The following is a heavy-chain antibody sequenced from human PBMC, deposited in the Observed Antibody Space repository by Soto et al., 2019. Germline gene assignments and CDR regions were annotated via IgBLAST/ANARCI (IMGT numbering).Heavy chain of an antibody. CDR2: KHHSGST. V-gene: IGHV4-4*02. CDR3: AYSSGWWRLDV. CDR1: GGSINNGYW. D-gene: IGHD6-19*01. J-gene: IGHJ6*02. Sequence: QVHLQESGPGLVKPSGTLSLTCGVSGGSINNGYWWTWVRQPPGKGLEWIGEKHHSGSTNYNLSLKSRVSISLDKSKTQFSLILSSVTAADTAVYYCAYSSGWWRLDVWGQGITVTVSS.